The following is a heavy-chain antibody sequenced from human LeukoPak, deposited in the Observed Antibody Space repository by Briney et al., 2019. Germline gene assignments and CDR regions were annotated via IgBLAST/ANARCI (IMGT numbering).Heavy chain of an antibody. D-gene: IGHD3-9*01. Sequence: SETLSLTCTVSGGSISSYYWSWIRQPPGKGLEWIGYIYYSGSTNYNPSLKSRVTISVDTSKNQFSLKLSSVTAADTAVYYCARGTLVHYDILTGYYRVSGSSFDYWGQGTLVTVSS. CDR1: GGSISSYY. J-gene: IGHJ4*02. CDR2: IYYSGST. CDR3: ARGTLVHYDILTGYYRVSGSSFDY. V-gene: IGHV4-59*12.